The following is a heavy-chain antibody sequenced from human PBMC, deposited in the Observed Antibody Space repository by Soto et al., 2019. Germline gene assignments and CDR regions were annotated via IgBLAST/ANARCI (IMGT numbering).Heavy chain of an antibody. Sequence: TGGSLRLSCAASGFTFSSYGMHWVRQAPGKGLEWVAVIWYDGSNKYYADSVKGRFTISRDNSKNTLYLQMNSLRAEDTAVYYCARAGIAATYGMDVWGQGTTVTVSS. D-gene: IGHD6-13*01. CDR3: ARAGIAATYGMDV. CDR1: GFTFSSYG. J-gene: IGHJ6*02. CDR2: IWYDGSNK. V-gene: IGHV3-33*01.